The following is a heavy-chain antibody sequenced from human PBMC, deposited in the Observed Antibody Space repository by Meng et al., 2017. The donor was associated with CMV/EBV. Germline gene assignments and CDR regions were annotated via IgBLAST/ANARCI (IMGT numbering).Heavy chain of an antibody. CDR2: ISPSGGST. Sequence: QVQLVQSGAEGKTPGASVKVSCKASGYTFTSSYMHWVRQAPGQGLEWMGIISPSGGSTSYAQKFQGRVTMTRDTSTSTVYMELSSLRSEDTAVYYCARDKIQLWPTVGYFDYWGQGTLVTVSS. J-gene: IGHJ4*02. CDR1: GYTFTSSY. D-gene: IGHD5-18*01. CDR3: ARDKIQLWPTVGYFDY. V-gene: IGHV1-46*01.